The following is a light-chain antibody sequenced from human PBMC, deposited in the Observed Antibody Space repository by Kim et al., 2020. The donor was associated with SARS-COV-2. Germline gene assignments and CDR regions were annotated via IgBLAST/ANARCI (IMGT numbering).Light chain of an antibody. J-gene: IGKJ4*01. CDR2: DAS. CDR1: QGVNTY. Sequence: SLSPGERATLSCRASQGVNTYLAWYRQKPGQAPRLLIFDASNRATGIPARFSGSGSGTDFTLTISSLEPEDFAVYYCQQRNNWLTFGGGTKVDIK. V-gene: IGKV3-11*01. CDR3: QQRNNWLT.